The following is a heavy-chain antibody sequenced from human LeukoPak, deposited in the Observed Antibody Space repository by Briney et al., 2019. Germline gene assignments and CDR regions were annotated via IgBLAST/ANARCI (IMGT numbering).Heavy chain of an antibody. CDR1: GFTFSSYA. CDR2: MSGSGGST. V-gene: IGHV3-23*01. J-gene: IGHJ5*02. CDR3: AKEQGAYDP. Sequence: GGSLRLSCAASGFTFSSYAMSWVRQAPGKGLEWDSAMSGSGGSTYYADSVKGRFTISRDNSKRTLYLQMSGLRAEDTALYYFAKEQGAYDPWGPGILVTVSS.